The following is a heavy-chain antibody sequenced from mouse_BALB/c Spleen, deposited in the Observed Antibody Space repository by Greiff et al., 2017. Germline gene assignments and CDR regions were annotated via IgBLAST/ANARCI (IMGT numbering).Heavy chain of an antibody. V-gene: IGHV1S22*01. CDR1: GYTFTSYW. Sequence: LQQPGSELVRPGASVKLSCKASGYTFTSYWMHWVKQRPGQGLEWIGNIYPGSGSTNYDEKFKSKATLTVDTSSSTAYMQLSNLTSEDSAVYYRTRTQNYYRCWYRYFDVWGAGTTVTVSS. D-gene: IGHD1-1*01. J-gene: IGHJ1*01. CDR2: IYPGSGST. CDR3: TRTQNYYRCWYRYFDV.